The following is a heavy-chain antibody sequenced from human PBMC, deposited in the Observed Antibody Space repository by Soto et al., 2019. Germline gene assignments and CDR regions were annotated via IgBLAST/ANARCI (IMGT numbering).Heavy chain of an antibody. J-gene: IGHJ4*02. CDR3: ARDRRTSHSSGWYYLDY. CDR1: GDSVSSNSAA. Sequence: SPTLPLTGAISGDSVSSNSAAWNWIRKSPSRGLEWLGRTYYRSKWYNDYAVSVKSRITINPDTSKNQFSLQLNSVTPEDTAVYYCARDRRTSHSSGWYYLDYWGQGTLVTVSS. D-gene: IGHD6-19*01. V-gene: IGHV6-1*01. CDR2: TYYRSKWYN.